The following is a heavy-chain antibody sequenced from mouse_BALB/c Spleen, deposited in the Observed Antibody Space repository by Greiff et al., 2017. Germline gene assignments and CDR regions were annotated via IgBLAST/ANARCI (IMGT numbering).Heavy chain of an antibody. D-gene: IGHD2-4*01. CDR3: ARSGYDDDGPWFAY. CDR1: GYTFTNYW. CDR2: IYPGGGYT. Sequence: VQLQQSGAELVRPGTSVKISCKASGYTFTNYWLGWVKQRPGHGLEWIGDIYPGGGYTNYNEKFKGKATLTADTSSSTAYMQLSSLTSEDSAVYFCARSGYDDDGPWFAYWGQGTLVTVSA. J-gene: IGHJ3*01. V-gene: IGHV1-63*02.